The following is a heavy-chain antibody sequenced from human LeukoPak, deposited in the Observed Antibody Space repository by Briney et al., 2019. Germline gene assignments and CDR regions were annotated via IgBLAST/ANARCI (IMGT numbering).Heavy chain of an antibody. CDR1: GGTFSSYA. D-gene: IGHD6-6*01. CDR2: IIPIFGTA. Sequence: SVKVSCKASGGTFSSYAISWVRQAPGQGLEWMGGIIPIFGTANYAQKFQGRVTITADESTSTAYMELSSLRSGDTAVYYCARDHPVYSSSSGEGNFFDYWGQGTLVTVSS. V-gene: IGHV1-69*13. CDR3: ARDHPVYSSSSGEGNFFDY. J-gene: IGHJ4*02.